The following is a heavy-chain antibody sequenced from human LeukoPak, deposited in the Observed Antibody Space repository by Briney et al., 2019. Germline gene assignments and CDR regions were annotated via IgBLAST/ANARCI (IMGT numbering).Heavy chain of an antibody. Sequence: GGSLRLSCAVSGFTVSGNYMSWVRQAPGKGLEWVSLIYSGGTTYYADSVKGRFTISRDNSRNTLYLQMNSLRAEDTAVYYCARRAGGYSHPYDYWGQGILVTVSS. CDR1: GFTVSGNY. V-gene: IGHV3-53*01. J-gene: IGHJ4*02. CDR3: ARRAGGYSHPYDY. D-gene: IGHD4-23*01. CDR2: IYSGGTT.